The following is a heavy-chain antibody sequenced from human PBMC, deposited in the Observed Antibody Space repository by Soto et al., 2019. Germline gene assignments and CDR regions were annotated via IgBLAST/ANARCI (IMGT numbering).Heavy chain of an antibody. J-gene: IGHJ6*02. D-gene: IGHD6-19*01. CDR3: ARGRAVARPRYYYYYGMDV. CDR2: IIPIFGTA. CDR1: GGTFSSYA. Sequence: GASVKVSCKASGGTFSSYAISWVRQAPGQGLEWMGGIIPIFGTANYAQKFQGRVTITADESTSTAYMELSSLRSEDTAVYYCARGRAVARPRYYYYYGMDVWGQGTTVTVSS. V-gene: IGHV1-69*13.